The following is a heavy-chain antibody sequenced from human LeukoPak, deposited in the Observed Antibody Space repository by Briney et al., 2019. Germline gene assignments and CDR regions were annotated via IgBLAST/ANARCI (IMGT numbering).Heavy chain of an antibody. CDR1: GLTFSSDW. CDR3: AREDCTIGAVCSSLLDH. CDR2: INSDASTI. D-gene: IGHD2-8*01. V-gene: IGHV3-74*01. J-gene: IGHJ4*02. Sequence: GGSLRLSCAASGLTFSSDWMHWVRHVPGKGLVWVSRINSDASTINYADSVKGRFTISRDNAKNTLYLQMNNLRAEDTAVYYCAREDCTIGAVCSSLLDHWGRGTLVAVSS.